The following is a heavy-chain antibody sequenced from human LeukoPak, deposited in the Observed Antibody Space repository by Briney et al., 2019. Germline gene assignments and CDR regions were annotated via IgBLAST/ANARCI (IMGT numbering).Heavy chain of an antibody. Sequence: SGPTLVKPTQTVTLTCTFSGFSLSTSGVGVGWSRQPPGKALEWLALIYWNDDKRYSPSLKSRLTITKDTSKNQVVLTMTNMDPVDTATYYCAHREGYDSSGYHPYFDYWGQGTLVTVSS. J-gene: IGHJ4*02. V-gene: IGHV2-5*01. CDR3: AHREGYDSSGYHPYFDY. D-gene: IGHD3-22*01. CDR1: GFSLSTSGVG. CDR2: IYWNDDK.